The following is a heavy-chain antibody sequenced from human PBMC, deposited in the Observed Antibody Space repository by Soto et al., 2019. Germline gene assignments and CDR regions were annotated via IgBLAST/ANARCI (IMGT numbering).Heavy chain of an antibody. CDR3: ARDKVVVPAAIGYYYGMDV. Sequence: GASVKVSCKASGGTFSSYAISWVRQAPGQGLEWMGGIIPIFGTANYAQKFQGRVTITADESTSTAYMELSSLRSEDTAVYYCARDKVVVPAAIGYYYGMDVWGQGTTVTVSS. V-gene: IGHV1-69*13. D-gene: IGHD2-2*02. CDR1: GGTFSSYA. CDR2: IIPIFGTA. J-gene: IGHJ6*02.